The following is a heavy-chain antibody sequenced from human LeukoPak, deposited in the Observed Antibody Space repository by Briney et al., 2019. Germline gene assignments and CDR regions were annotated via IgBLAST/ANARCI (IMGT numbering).Heavy chain of an antibody. CDR2: INVGGSTI. Sequence: QPGGSLRLSCAASGFTFSSYEMNWVRLAPEKGLEWVSYINVGGSTIYYADSVKGRFTISRDNAKNSLYLQMNSLRAEDTAVYYCARAHDYAADYWGQGTLVTVSS. CDR1: GFTFSSYE. J-gene: IGHJ4*02. V-gene: IGHV3-48*03. D-gene: IGHD4-17*01. CDR3: ARAHDYAADY.